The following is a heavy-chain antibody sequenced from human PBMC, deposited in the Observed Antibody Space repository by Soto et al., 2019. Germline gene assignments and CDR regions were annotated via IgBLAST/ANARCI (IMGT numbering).Heavy chain of an antibody. CDR1: GGSISSGGYY. V-gene: IGHV4-31*03. CDR3: AGGRGIAARPIDY. D-gene: IGHD6-6*01. CDR2: IYYSGST. J-gene: IGHJ4*02. Sequence: QVQLQESGPGLVKPSQTLSLTCTVSGGSISSGGYYWSWIRQHPGKGLEWIGYIYYSGSTYYNPSHKSRVTISVDTSKNQFSLKLSSVTAADTAVYYCAGGRGIAARPIDYWGQGTLVTVSS.